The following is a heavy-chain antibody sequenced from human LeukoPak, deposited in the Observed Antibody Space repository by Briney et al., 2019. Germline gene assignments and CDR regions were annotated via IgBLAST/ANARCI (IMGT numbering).Heavy chain of an antibody. CDR1: GGSISGYY. V-gene: IGHV3-66*01. D-gene: IGHD3-10*01. CDR3: ARGGVENSFDY. CDR2: LYDDGRM. Sequence: ETLSLTCTVSGGSISGYYGTWVRQAPGKGLECVSILYDDGRMSYADSVKGRFTISRDNSKNTLYLQMKSLRAEDTAVYYCARGGVENSFDYWGQGTLVTVSS. J-gene: IGHJ4*02.